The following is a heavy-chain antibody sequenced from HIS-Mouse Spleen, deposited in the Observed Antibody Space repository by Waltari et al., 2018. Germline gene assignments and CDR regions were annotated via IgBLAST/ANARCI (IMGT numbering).Heavy chain of an antibody. V-gene: IGHV3-9*01. J-gene: IGHJ4*02. CDR1: GVTFDAYA. Sequence: EVQLVESGGGLVQPGRSLRLSCAASGVTFDAYAMHWVRQAPGEGLEWVAGISWNSGSIGYAESVKGRFTISRDNAKNSLYLQMNSLRAEDTALYYCAKDGRSLNYWGQGTLVTVSS. CDR2: ISWNSGSI. CDR3: AKDGRSLNY.